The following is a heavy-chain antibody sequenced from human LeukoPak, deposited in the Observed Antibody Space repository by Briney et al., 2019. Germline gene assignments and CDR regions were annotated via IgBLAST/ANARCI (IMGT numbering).Heavy chain of an antibody. CDR1: GGSFSGYY. Sequence: SETLSLTCAVYGGSFSGYYWSWIRQPPGKGLEWIGEINHSGSTNYNPSLKSRVTISVDTSKNQFSLKLSSVTAADTAVYYCARGGRIAGAGNNNWFEPWGQGTLVTVSS. D-gene: IGHD6-19*01. V-gene: IGHV4-34*01. CDR3: ARGGRIAGAGNNNWFEP. CDR2: INHSGST. J-gene: IGHJ5*01.